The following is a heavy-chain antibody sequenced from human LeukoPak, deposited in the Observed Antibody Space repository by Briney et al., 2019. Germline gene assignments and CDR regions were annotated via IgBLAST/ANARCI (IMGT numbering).Heavy chain of an antibody. D-gene: IGHD2-21*02. Sequence: GGSLRLSCAASGFTFSSYWMHWVRQAPGKGLEWVAVISYDGSNKYYADSVKGRFTISRDNSKNTLYLQMNSLRAEDTAVYYCARASFLEGRPIVVVTATLDYWGQGTLVTVSS. CDR2: ISYDGSNK. CDR1: GFTFSSYW. CDR3: ARASFLEGRPIVVVTATLDY. V-gene: IGHV3-30-3*01. J-gene: IGHJ4*02.